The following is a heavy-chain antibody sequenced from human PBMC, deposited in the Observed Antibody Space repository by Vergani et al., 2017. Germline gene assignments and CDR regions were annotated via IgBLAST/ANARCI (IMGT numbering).Heavy chain of an antibody. V-gene: IGHV1-46*01. D-gene: IGHD6-19*01. CDR1: GYTFTSYY. J-gene: IGHJ4*02. Sequence: QVQLVQSGAEVKKPGASVKVSCKASGYTFTSYYMHWVRQAPGQGLEWMGIINPSGGSTIYAQKFQGRVTMTEDTSTDTAYMELSSLRSEDTAVYYCATSPKYSSGWYPHSDYWGQGTLVTVSS. CDR2: INPSGGST. CDR3: ATSPKYSSGWYPHSDY.